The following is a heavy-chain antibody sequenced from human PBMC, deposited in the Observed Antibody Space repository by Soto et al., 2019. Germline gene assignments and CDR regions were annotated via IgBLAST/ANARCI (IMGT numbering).Heavy chain of an antibody. D-gene: IGHD1-26*01. J-gene: IGHJ6*02. CDR1: GGAISSYY. CDR3: AGYSWSSSTNYYYGMGV. Sequence: SETLSLTCTVSGGAISSYYWSWIRQPPGKGLEWIGYIYYSGSTNYNPSLKSRVTISVDTSKNQFSLKLSSVTAADTAVYYCAGYSWSSSTNYYYGMGVWGQGTTVTVSS. V-gene: IGHV4-59*01. CDR2: IYYSGST.